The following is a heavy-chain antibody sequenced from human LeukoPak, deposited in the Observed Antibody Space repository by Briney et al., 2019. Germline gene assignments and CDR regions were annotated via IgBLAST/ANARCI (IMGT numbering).Heavy chain of an antibody. Sequence: ASVKVSCKASGYTFTSYYMHWVRQAPGQGLEWMGIINPSGGSTSYAQKFQGRVTKTRDTSTSTVYMELSSLRSEDTAVYYCARDGGTLAVAGTGNWFDPWGQGTLVTVSS. J-gene: IGHJ5*02. CDR2: INPSGGST. D-gene: IGHD6-19*01. CDR3: ARDGGTLAVAGTGNWFDP. V-gene: IGHV1-46*01. CDR1: GYTFTSYY.